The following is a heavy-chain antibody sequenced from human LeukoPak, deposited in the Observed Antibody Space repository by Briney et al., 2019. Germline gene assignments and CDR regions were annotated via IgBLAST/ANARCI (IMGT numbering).Heavy chain of an antibody. V-gene: IGHV4-59*12. CDR3: ASSGYSGYAADY. J-gene: IGHJ4*02. CDR1: GGSISSYY. D-gene: IGHD5-12*01. CDR2: IYYSGST. Sequence: SEPLSLTCTVSGGSISSYYWSWIRQPPGKGLEWIGYIYYSGSTNYNPSLESRVTISVDTSKNQFSLKLSSVAAANTAVYYCASSGYSGYAADYWGQGTLVTVSS.